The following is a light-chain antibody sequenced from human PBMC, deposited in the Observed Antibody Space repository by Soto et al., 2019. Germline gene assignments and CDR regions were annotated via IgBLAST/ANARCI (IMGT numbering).Light chain of an antibody. V-gene: IGKV3-15*01. Sequence: EIVMTQSPATLSVSPGGRATLSCRASQSVSSNLAWYQQKPGQAPRLLIYGASTRATGIPARFSGSGSGTEFTLTISSLQSEDFAVYYCQQYNNWAFGQGTKVDI. CDR2: GAS. CDR1: QSVSSN. J-gene: IGKJ1*01. CDR3: QQYNNWA.